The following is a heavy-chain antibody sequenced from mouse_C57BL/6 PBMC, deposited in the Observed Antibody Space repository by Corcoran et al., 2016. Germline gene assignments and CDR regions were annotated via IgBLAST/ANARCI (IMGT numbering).Heavy chain of an antibody. CDR2: INTYSGVP. D-gene: IGHD2-3*01. Sequence: QIQLVQSGPELKKPGETVKISCKASGYTFTTYGMSWVKQAPGKGLKWMGWINTYSGVPTYADDFKGRFAFSLETSASTAYLQINNLKNEDTATYFCARSRWLPDWYFDVWGTGTTVTVSS. J-gene: IGHJ1*03. CDR1: GYTFTTYG. CDR3: ARSRWLPDWYFDV. V-gene: IGHV9-3*01.